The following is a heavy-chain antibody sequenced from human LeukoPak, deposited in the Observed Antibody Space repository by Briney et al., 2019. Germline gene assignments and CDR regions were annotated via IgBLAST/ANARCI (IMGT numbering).Heavy chain of an antibody. Sequence: SETLSLTCTVSGGSISSYYWSWIRQPPGKGPGWIGYIYYSGSTNYNPSLKSRVTISVDTSKNQFSLKLSSVTAADTAVYYCARAKYTGAPYYYYYMDVWGKGTTVTVSS. J-gene: IGHJ6*03. V-gene: IGHV4-59*01. D-gene: IGHD1-1*01. CDR3: ARAKYTGAPYYYYYMDV. CDR2: IYYSGST. CDR1: GGSISSYY.